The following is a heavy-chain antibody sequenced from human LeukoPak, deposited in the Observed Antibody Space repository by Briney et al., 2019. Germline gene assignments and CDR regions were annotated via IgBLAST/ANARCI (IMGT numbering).Heavy chain of an antibody. CDR2: VYYSGST. CDR1: GGSISRDY. V-gene: IGHV4-59*05. Sequence: PSETLSLTCTVSGGSISRDYWSWIRQPPGKGLEWIGSVYYSGSTSYNPPLKSRVTISVDTSKNQFSLKLNSVTAADTAVYYCARPLTGYSYFDYWGQGPWSPSPQ. D-gene: IGHD3-9*01. J-gene: IGHJ4*02. CDR3: ARPLTGYSYFDY.